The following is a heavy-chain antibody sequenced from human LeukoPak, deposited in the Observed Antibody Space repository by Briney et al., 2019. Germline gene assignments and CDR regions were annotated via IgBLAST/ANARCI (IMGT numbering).Heavy chain of an antibody. D-gene: IGHD5-24*01. J-gene: IGHJ4*02. Sequence: PGGSLRLSCAASGFTFSRYGMHWVRQSPGKGLEWVAVISYDGSNKYYADPVKGRFTISRDNSKNTLYLQMNSLRAEDTAVYYCARGPRFLEMATIVSKFDSWGQGTLVTVSS. V-gene: IGHV3-30*03. CDR3: ARGPRFLEMATIVSKFDS. CDR2: ISYDGSNK. CDR1: GFTFSRYG.